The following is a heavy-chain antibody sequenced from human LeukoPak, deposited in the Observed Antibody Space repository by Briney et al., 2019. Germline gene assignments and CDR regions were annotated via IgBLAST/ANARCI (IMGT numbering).Heavy chain of an antibody. J-gene: IGHJ2*01. D-gene: IGHD2-21*02. CDR3: ARECRGGDSGYFDL. Sequence: SQTLSLTCAVSRGSLSSGGYSWSWIRQPPGKVLEYIGYIEHKGSAYYNPSLQSRVTMSVDMSKNQFSLELSSVTAADTAVYYCARECRGGDSGYFDLWGRGTLVTVSS. CDR1: RGSLSSGGYS. V-gene: IGHV4-30-2*01. CDR2: IEHKGSA.